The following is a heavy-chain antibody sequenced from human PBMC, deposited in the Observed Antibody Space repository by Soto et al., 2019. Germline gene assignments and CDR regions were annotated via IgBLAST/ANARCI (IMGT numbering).Heavy chain of an antibody. Sequence: GWSLRLSCAASGFSFDDYAMHWVRQAPGKGLEWVSGISWNSGTIGYADSVKGRFTISRDNAKNSLYLQMNSLRAEDTALYYCAKSTGGTANGMGVWGQETTVTVSS. CDR1: GFSFDDYA. CDR3: AKSTGGTANGMGV. V-gene: IGHV3-9*01. CDR2: ISWNSGTI. D-gene: IGHD2-8*02. J-gene: IGHJ6*02.